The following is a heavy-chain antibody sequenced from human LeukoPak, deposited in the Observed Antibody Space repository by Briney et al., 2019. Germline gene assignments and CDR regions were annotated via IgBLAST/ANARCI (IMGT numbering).Heavy chain of an antibody. Sequence: GGSLRLSCAASGFTFSRYEMNWVRQAPGKGLEWVSYISSSDSAIYYADSVRGRFTISRDNAQNSLYLQMNSLGAEDTAVYYCARGSGSDYGDCFDYWGQGTLVTVSS. V-gene: IGHV3-48*03. J-gene: IGHJ4*02. CDR1: GFTFSRYE. CDR3: ARGSGSDYGDCFDY. CDR2: ISSSDSAI. D-gene: IGHD4-17*01.